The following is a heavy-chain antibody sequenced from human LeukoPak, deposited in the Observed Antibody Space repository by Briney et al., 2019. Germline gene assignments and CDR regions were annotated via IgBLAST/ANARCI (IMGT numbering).Heavy chain of an antibody. V-gene: IGHV3-48*04. J-gene: IGHJ4*02. CDR3: ARDPAPLRPPFDY. CDR1: GFTFSSYS. CDR2: ISSSSSTI. Sequence: GGSLRLSCAASGFTFSSYSMNWVRQAPGKGLEWVSYISSSSSTIYYADSVKGRFTISRDNAKNSLYLQMNSLRAEDTAVYYCARDPAPLRPPFDYWGQGTLVTVSS.